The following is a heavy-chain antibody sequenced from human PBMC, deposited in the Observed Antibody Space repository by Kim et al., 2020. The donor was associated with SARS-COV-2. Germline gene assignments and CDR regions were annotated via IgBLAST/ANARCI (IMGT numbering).Heavy chain of an antibody. J-gene: IGHJ3*02. CDR3: ARDRTGGPYGGKTPHDAFDI. CDR1: GFTFSSYG. CDR2: IWYDGSNK. V-gene: IGHV3-33*01. Sequence: GGSLRLSCAASGFTFSSYGMHWVRQAPGKGLEWVAGIWYDGSNKYYADSVKGRFTISRDNSKNTLYLQMNSLRAEDTAVYYCARDRTGGPYGGKTPHDAFDIWGQGTMVTVSS. D-gene: IGHD4-17*01.